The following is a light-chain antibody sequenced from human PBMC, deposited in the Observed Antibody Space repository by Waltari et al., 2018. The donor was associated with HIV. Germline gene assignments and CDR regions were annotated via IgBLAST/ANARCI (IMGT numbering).Light chain of an antibody. V-gene: IGLV7-46*01. Sequence: QGVVTQEPSLTVSPEGTVPLTCASSSGPVTSDHYPSWVQQKPGQVPTTLIFDTSDRHSSTPARFSGSLLGGKAALTLSGAQPDDEADYYCLLSFRGPRLFGGGTRLTVL. J-gene: IGLJ2*01. CDR3: LLSFRGPRL. CDR1: SGPVTSDHY. CDR2: DTS.